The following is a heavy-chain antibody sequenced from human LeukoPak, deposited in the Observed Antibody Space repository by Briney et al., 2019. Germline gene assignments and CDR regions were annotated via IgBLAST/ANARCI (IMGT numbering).Heavy chain of an antibody. D-gene: IGHD3-22*01. CDR3: ARLSPKWLPTGGLAY. CDR1: GGSISSSSYY. Sequence: SETLSLTCTVSGGSISSSSYYWGWIRQPPGKGLEWLGSIYYSGSTYYNPSLKSRVAISVDTSKNQFSLKLSSVTAADTAVYYCARLSPKWLPTGGLAYWGQGTLVTVSS. CDR2: IYYSGST. V-gene: IGHV4-39*01. J-gene: IGHJ4*02.